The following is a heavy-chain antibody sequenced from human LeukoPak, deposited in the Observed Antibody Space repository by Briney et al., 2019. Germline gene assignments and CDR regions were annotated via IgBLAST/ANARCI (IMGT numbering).Heavy chain of an antibody. CDR3: AIDYYDSSGYFSGAFDI. V-gene: IGHV3-7*01. CDR1: GFIFRNYW. Sequence: GGSLRLSCAASGFIFRNYWMNWVRQAPGKGLEWVATIKEDGSEKYYVDFVKGRFTISRDNAKNSLYLQMNSLRAEDTAVYYCAIDYYDSSGYFSGAFDIWGQGTMVTVSS. CDR2: IKEDGSEK. J-gene: IGHJ3*02. D-gene: IGHD3-22*01.